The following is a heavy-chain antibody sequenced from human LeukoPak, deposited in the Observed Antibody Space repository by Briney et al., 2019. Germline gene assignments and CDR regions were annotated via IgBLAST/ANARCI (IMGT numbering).Heavy chain of an antibody. Sequence: PGGPLRLSCAASGFTFCAYSMNWPRQAPGKGVEWVSYVSRSSPTIHYADSVTSRFTSSRDNAKDSLYLQMNGLRADDTAVYYCARAGEGMAAVGGLYYYMDVRGKAPTVTVSS. CDR1: GFTFCAYS. D-gene: IGHD6-13*01. CDR3: ARAGEGMAAVGGLYYYMDV. V-gene: IGHV3-48*04. CDR2: VSRSSPTI. J-gene: IGHJ6*03.